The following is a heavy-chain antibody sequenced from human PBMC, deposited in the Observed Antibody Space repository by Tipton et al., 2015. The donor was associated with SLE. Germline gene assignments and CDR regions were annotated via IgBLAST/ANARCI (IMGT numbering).Heavy chain of an antibody. V-gene: IGHV4-59*07. CDR2: FYYSGST. D-gene: IGHD4-11*01. CDR1: GGSISSYY. J-gene: IGHJ3*02. Sequence: TLSLTCTVSGGSISSYYWSWIRQPPGKGLEWIGYFYYSGSTTYNPSLKSRVTISVDTSKNQFSPKVTSVTAADTAVYYCARSLNYSFDIWGQGTMVTVSS. CDR3: ARSLNYSFDI.